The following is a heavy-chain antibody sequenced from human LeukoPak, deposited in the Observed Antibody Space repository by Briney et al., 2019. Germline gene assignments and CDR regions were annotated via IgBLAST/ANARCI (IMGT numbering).Heavy chain of an antibody. V-gene: IGHV3-23*01. Sequence: GGSLRLSCATSGFIFSDHYLDWVRQAPGKGLEWVSAISGSGGSTYYADSVKGRFTISRDNSKNTLYLQMNSLRAEDTAVYYCAKDDRGAAAAGTGEAFDYWGQGTLVTVSS. D-gene: IGHD6-13*01. CDR3: AKDDRGAAAAGTGEAFDY. CDR1: GFIFSDHY. J-gene: IGHJ4*02. CDR2: ISGSGGST.